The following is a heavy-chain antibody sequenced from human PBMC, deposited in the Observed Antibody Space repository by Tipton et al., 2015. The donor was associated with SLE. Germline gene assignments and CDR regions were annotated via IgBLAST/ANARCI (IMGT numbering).Heavy chain of an antibody. J-gene: IGHJ3*02. CDR3: AREEENDFWSGGDAFDI. V-gene: IGHV4-31*02. Sequence: LRLSCTVSGGSISSSSYYWGWIRQHPGKGLEWIGYIYYSGSTYYNPSLKSRVTISVDTSKNQFSLKLSSVTAADTALYYCAREEENDFWSGGDAFDIWGQGTLLPVSS. D-gene: IGHD3-3*01. CDR1: GGSISSSSYY. CDR2: IYYSGST.